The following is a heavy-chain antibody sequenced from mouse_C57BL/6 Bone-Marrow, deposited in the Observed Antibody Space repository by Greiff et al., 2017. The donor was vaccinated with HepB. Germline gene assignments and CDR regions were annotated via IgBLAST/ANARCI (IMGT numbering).Heavy chain of an antibody. CDR3: ATMITNYAMDY. CDR2: IDPSDSET. D-gene: IGHD2-4*01. J-gene: IGHJ4*01. Sequence: QVQLQQPGAELVRPGSSVKLSCKASGYTFTSYWMHWVKQRPIQGLEWIGNIDPSDSETHYNQKFKDKATLTVDKSSSTAYMQLSSLTSEDSAVYYCATMITNYAMDYWGQGTSVTVSS. CDR1: GYTFTSYW. V-gene: IGHV1-52*01.